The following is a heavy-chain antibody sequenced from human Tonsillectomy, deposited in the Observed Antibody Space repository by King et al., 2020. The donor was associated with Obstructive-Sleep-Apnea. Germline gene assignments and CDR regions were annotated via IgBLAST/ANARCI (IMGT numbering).Heavy chain of an antibody. Sequence: QLQESGPGLVKPSETLSLSCAVSGGSISTANYYWDWIRQPPGKGLDCIASIYYSGNTYYNPTLKSRVTISVDKSKNPVSLKLSSVTAADTAVYYCARRERKPRSAYYFDYWGQGILVTVSS. CDR2: IYYSGNT. D-gene: IGHD3-10*01. V-gene: IGHV4-39*01. CDR1: GGSISTANYY. CDR3: ARRERKPRSAYYFDY. J-gene: IGHJ4*02.